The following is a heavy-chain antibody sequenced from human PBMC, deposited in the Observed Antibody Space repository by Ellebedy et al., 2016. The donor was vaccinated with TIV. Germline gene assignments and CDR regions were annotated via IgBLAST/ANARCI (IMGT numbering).Heavy chain of an antibody. V-gene: IGHV3-74*01. CDR2: ISRDGDIR. J-gene: IGHJ4*02. Sequence: GESLKISCATSGFTFPYTWMHWIRQAPGKGLEWVSRISRDGDIRGYAEFAKGRFTVSSDNTKNTLYLQMSGLRADDSAVYYCATDEGGSYDSWGQGTRVSVSS. CDR3: ATDEGGSYDS. CDR1: GFTFPYTW. D-gene: IGHD1-26*01.